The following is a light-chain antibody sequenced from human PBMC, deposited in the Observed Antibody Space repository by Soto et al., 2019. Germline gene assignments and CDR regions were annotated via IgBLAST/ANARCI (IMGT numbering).Light chain of an antibody. V-gene: IGLV2-23*02. CDR1: SSDVGICNL. J-gene: IGLJ1*01. Sequence: QFGLTQATSLSCCPGQSISISCTRTSSDVGICNLVSWYQEHPVKPPNLIIYEVSQRPSGVSDRFSGSKSGSTASLTISGLQAEDEADYYCYSYAGDNTYYVFGTGTKVTVL. CDR2: EVS. CDR3: YSYAGDNTYYV.